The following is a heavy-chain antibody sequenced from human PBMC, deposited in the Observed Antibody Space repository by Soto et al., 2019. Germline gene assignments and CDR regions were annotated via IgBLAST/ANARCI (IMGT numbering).Heavy chain of an antibody. D-gene: IGHD3-3*01. J-gene: IGHJ4*02. CDR3: AAGAIFGVVPLDS. CDR2: IYHSGST. V-gene: IGHV4-30-2*01. Sequence: QLQLQESGSGLVKPSQTLSLTCAVSGGSISSGGYSWSWLRQPPGKGLEWIGYIYHSGSTYYNPSHKSRVTISVDRSKNQFSLKMSSVTAADTAVYYCAAGAIFGVVPLDSWGQGTLVTVSS. CDR1: GGSISSGGYS.